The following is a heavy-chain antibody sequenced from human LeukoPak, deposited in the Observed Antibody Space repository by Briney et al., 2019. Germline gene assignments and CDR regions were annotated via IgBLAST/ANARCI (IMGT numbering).Heavy chain of an antibody. D-gene: IGHD2-15*01. V-gene: IGHV3-30*04. CDR3: ARDPLPFCSGGSCYYFDY. CDR1: GFTLSGYS. Sequence: GRSLRLSCVSSGFTLSGYSMHWVRQAPGKGLEWVAVLSYDETYKYSADSVKGRFTISRDNSKNTLYLQMNSLRAEDTAVYYCARDPLPFCSGGSCYYFDYWGQGTLVTVSS. CDR2: LSYDETYK. J-gene: IGHJ4*02.